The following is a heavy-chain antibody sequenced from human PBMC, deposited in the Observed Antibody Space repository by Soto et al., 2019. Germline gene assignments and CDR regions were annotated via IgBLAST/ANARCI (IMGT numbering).Heavy chain of an antibody. V-gene: IGHV4-39*01. D-gene: IGHD1-20*01. CDR3: TRRYNWNDYYFDP. CDR1: GGSIRVQSYY. CDR2: SYYSGTS. Sequence: SETLSLTCTVSGGSIRVQSYYWTWIRQTPGKGLEWVGSSYYSGTSYFNPALKGRVTISVDTSTNQFSLRLTSVTAADTAVYYCTRRYNWNDYYFDPWGRGTLVTVSS. J-gene: IGHJ5*02.